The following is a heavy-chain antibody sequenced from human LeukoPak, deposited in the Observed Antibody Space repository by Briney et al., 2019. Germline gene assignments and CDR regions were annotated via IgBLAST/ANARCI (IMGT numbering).Heavy chain of an antibody. J-gene: IGHJ4*02. Sequence: PGGPLRLSCAASGFTFSSYAMSWVRQAPGKGLEWVSAISGSGGSTYYADSVKGRFTISRDNSKNTLYLQMNSLRAEDTAVYYCAKGRNYYDFWSGYYPDYWGQGTLVTVSS. CDR2: ISGSGGST. CDR3: AKGRNYYDFWSGYYPDY. CDR1: GFTFSSYA. V-gene: IGHV3-23*01. D-gene: IGHD3-3*01.